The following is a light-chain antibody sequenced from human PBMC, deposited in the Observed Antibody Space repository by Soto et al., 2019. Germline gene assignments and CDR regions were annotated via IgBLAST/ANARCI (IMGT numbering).Light chain of an antibody. CDR1: QGISNW. Sequence: DLQMTQSPSTLSASVGDRVTITCRASQGISNWLAWYQQKPGKAPRLLMYDASILASGVPSRLSGSGSGTEFTLTIRSLQPDDFATYYCQQYSSHSRTFGQGAKVDLK. CDR2: DAS. V-gene: IGKV1-5*01. J-gene: IGKJ1*01. CDR3: QQYSSHSRT.